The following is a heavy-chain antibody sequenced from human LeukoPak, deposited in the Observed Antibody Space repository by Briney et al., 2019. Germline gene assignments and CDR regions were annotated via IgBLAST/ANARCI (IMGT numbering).Heavy chain of an antibody. CDR1: GFTFNAYA. CDR2: VKGDGVTT. D-gene: IGHD6-19*01. Sequence: PGGSLRLSCAASGFTFNAYAIHCVRQAPGKGLEWVSLVKGDGVTTDYANSVKGRFTVSRDNSKNSLYLQMSNLRTEDTALYYCVRDTGSGWDFDYWGQGTLVTVSS. V-gene: IGHV3-43*02. J-gene: IGHJ4*02. CDR3: VRDTGSGWDFDY.